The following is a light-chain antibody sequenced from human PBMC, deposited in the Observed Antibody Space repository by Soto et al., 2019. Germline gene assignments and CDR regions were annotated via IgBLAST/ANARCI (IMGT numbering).Light chain of an antibody. Sequence: DIQMTQSPPSLSASVGDRVTITCQASQDISTYLNWYQQIPGKAPKLLISDASKLETGVPSRFSGSGSGTDFILTISSRQPEDIATYYCQQYDNLFTFGPGTKVNIK. CDR2: DAS. CDR3: QQYDNLFT. J-gene: IGKJ3*01. CDR1: QDISTY. V-gene: IGKV1-33*01.